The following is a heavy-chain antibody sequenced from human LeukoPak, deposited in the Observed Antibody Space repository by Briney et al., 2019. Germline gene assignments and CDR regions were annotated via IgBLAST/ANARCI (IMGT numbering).Heavy chain of an antibody. V-gene: IGHV3-21*01. Sequence: GGSLRLSCAASGFTFSSYSMNWVRQAPGKGLEWVSSISSSSSYIYYADSVNGRFTISRDNAKNSLYLQMNSLRDEDTAVYYCARGPRGIAAAGTGFDPWGQGTLVTVSS. CDR2: ISSSSSYI. CDR3: ARGPRGIAAAGTGFDP. J-gene: IGHJ5*02. CDR1: GFTFSSYS. D-gene: IGHD6-13*01.